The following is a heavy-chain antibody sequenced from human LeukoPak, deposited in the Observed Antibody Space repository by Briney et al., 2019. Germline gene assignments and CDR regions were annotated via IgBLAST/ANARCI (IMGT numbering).Heavy chain of an antibody. Sequence: SETLSLTCTVSGGSISSGGYYWSWIRQHPGKGLEWIGYIYYSGSTYYNPSLKSRVTISVDTSKNQFSLKLSSVTAADTAVYYCARDTYGDYSFDYWGRGTLVTVSS. CDR3: ARDTYGDYSFDY. CDR2: IYYSGST. CDR1: GGSISSGGYY. V-gene: IGHV4-31*03. J-gene: IGHJ4*02. D-gene: IGHD4-17*01.